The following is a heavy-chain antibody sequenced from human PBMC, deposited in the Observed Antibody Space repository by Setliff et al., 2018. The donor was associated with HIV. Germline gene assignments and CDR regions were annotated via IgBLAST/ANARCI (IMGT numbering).Heavy chain of an antibody. CDR3: ARTRPYYYDSSGYRLGYMDV. J-gene: IGHJ6*04. Sequence: SVKVSCKASGGTFSSYGISWVRQAPGQGLEWMGGIIPILGVTNYAQKFLGRVTITADKSTSTAYMELSSLRSEDTAVYYCARTRPYYYDSSGYRLGYMDVWGKGTTVTVSS. CDR1: GGTFSSYG. V-gene: IGHV1-69*10. D-gene: IGHD3-22*01. CDR2: IIPILGVT.